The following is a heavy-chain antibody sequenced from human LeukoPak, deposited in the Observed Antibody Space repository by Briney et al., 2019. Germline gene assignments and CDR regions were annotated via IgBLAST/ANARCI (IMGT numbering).Heavy chain of an antibody. J-gene: IGHJ5*02. V-gene: IGHV1-8*03. CDR2: MNPNSGNT. CDR1: GYTFTTYG. CDR3: ARGVGYDFWSGYFLWFDP. Sequence: GASVKVSCKASGYTFTTYGITWVRQATGQGLEWMGWMNPNSGNTGYAQKFQGRVTITRNTSISTAYMELSSLRSEDTAVYYCARGVGYDFWSGYFLWFDPWGQGTLVTVSS. D-gene: IGHD3-3*01.